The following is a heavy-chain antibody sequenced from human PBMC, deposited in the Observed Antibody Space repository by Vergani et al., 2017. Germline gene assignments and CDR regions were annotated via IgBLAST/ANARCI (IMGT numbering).Heavy chain of an antibody. CDR3: ARDHPVLDFDY. CDR1: GGTFSSYT. CDR2: IIPILGIA. V-gene: IGHV1-69*04. D-gene: IGHD2-8*01. Sequence: QVQLVQSGAEVKKPGASVKVSCKASGGTFSSYTISWVRQAPGQGLEWMGRIIPILGIANYAQKFQGRVTITADKSTSTAYMELRSLRSDDTAVYYCARDHPVLDFDYWGQGTLVTVSS. J-gene: IGHJ4*02.